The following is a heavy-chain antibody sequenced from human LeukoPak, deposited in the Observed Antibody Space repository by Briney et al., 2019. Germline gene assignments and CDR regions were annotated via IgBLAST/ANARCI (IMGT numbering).Heavy chain of an antibody. Sequence: GASVKVSCKASGYTFTSYGISWVRQAPGQGLEWMGWISAYNGNTNYAQKLQGRVTMTIDTSTSTAYMELRSLRSDDTAVYYCARDNGRITFGGVIVMNYWGQGTLVTVSS. CDR3: ARDNGRITFGGVIVMNY. CDR1: GYTFTSYG. J-gene: IGHJ4*02. V-gene: IGHV1-18*01. CDR2: ISAYNGNT. D-gene: IGHD3-16*02.